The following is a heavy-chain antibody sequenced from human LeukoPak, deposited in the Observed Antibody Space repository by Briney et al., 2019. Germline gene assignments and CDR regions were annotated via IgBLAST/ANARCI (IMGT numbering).Heavy chain of an antibody. V-gene: IGHV4-39*01. CDR1: GGSISSSSYY. D-gene: IGHD3-10*01. Sequence: SETLSLTCTVSGGSISSSSYYWGWIRQPPGKGLEWIGSIYYSGSTYYNPSLKSRVTISVDTSKNQFTLKLSSVTAADTAVYCCARRPRIKYGSGSYYSRPYFDYWGQGTLVTVSS. CDR3: ARRPRIKYGSGSYYSRPYFDY. J-gene: IGHJ4*02. CDR2: IYYSGST.